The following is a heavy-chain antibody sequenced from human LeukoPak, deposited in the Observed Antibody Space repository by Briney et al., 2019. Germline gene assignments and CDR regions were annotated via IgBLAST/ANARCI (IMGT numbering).Heavy chain of an antibody. J-gene: IGHJ4*02. CDR1: GFTFSNSW. Sequence: GGSLRLSCAASGFTFSNSWMTWVRQAPGKGLEWVATIKDDGSDKYYVDSVKGRFIISGDNAKNSLHLQMSSLRVEDTAVYYCTNLGYTDWGQGTLVTVSS. V-gene: IGHV3-7*01. CDR3: TNLGYTD. D-gene: IGHD5-18*01. CDR2: IKDDGSDK.